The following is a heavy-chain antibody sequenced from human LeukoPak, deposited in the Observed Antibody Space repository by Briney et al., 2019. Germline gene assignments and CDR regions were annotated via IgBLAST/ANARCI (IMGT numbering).Heavy chain of an antibody. J-gene: IGHJ4*02. V-gene: IGHV3-23*01. CDR3: AKDYYYDSSGYYSGLDDF. Sequence: GGSLRLSCAASGFTFSSYAMSWVRQAPGKGLEWVSAISARGGSTYYADSVKGRFSISRDNSKNTLYLQMNSLRAEDTAVYYCAKDYYYDSSGYYSGLDDFWGQGTLVTVSS. CDR1: GFTFSSYA. CDR2: ISARGGST. D-gene: IGHD3-22*01.